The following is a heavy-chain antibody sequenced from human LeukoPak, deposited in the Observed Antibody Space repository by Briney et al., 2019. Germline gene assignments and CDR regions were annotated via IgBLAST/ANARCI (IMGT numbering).Heavy chain of an antibody. Sequence: NPGGSLRLSCAASGFTFSDYYMSWIRQAPGKGLEWVSYIRSSGSTIYYADSVKGRFTISGDNAKNSLYLQMNSLRAEDTAVYYCAAPKDWDFDWLFGPLDYWGQGTLVTVSS. D-gene: IGHD3-9*01. CDR1: GFTFSDYY. CDR2: IRSSGSTI. J-gene: IGHJ4*02. CDR3: AAPKDWDFDWLFGPLDY. V-gene: IGHV3-11*04.